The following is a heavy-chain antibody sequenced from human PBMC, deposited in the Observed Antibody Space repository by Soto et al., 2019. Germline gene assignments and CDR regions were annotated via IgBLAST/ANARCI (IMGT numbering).Heavy chain of an antibody. CDR1: GFTFGTYT. V-gene: IGHV3-21*01. CDR2: IGTSSSYI. Sequence: GGSLRLSCAASGFTFGTYTMNWVRQAPGKGLEWVSSIGTSSSYIYYADSVRGRFTISRDNAKDSLYLQMSSLRAEDTAVYYCARVMCGDCSTYYYYSMDVWGQGTTVTVSS. CDR3: ARVMCGDCSTYYYYSMDV. J-gene: IGHJ6*02. D-gene: IGHD2-21*02.